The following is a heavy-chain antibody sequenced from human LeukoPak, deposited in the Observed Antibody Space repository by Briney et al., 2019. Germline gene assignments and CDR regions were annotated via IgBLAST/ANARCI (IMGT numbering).Heavy chain of an antibody. Sequence: SVKVSCKASGFTFTSSAMQWVRQARGQRLEWIGWIVVGSGNTNYAQKFQERVTITRDMSTSTAYMELSSLRSEDKAGYYCARGFWLRQGGDLDYWGRRTVVTVSS. J-gene: IGHJ4*02. CDR1: GFTFTSSA. D-gene: IGHD5-12*01. V-gene: IGHV1-58*02. CDR2: IVVGSGNT. CDR3: ARGFWLRQGGDLDY.